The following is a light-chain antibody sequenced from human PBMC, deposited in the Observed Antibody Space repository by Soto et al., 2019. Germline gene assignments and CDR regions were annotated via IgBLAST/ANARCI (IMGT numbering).Light chain of an antibody. Sequence: EIVMTQSPAPLSVYPGERATLSCRASQSVSSNLAWYQQKPGQAPRLLIYGASTRATGIPARFSGSGSGTEFTLTISSLQSEDVAVYYCQQYNNWPPEFGQGTKVDI. CDR3: QQYNNWPPE. J-gene: IGKJ1*01. V-gene: IGKV3-15*01. CDR2: GAS. CDR1: QSVSSN.